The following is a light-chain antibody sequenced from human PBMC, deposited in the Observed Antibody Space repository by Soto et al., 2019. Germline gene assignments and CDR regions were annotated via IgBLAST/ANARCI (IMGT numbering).Light chain of an antibody. CDR2: GAS. V-gene: IGKV3-20*01. CDR1: QSISSQ. CDR3: QQYGNSPQT. J-gene: IGKJ1*01. Sequence: IVLTQSPATLSLSPGERAALSCRASQSISSQLAWYQQKPGQAPRLLIYGASSRATGIPHRFSGSGSGTDFTLTISRLEPEDFAVYYCQQYGNSPQTFGQGTKVEIK.